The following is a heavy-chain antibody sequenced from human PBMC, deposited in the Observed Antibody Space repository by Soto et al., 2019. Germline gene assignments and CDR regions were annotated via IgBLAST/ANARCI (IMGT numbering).Heavy chain of an antibody. CDR3: AGDHRGSGYFDY. Sequence: SETLSLTCAVYGGSFIGYYWSWIRQPPGKGLEWIGEINHRGSTNYNPSLKSRVTISVDTSKNQFSLKLSSVTAADTAVYFCAGDHRGSGYFDYWGQGTLVTVSS. J-gene: IGHJ4*02. CDR2: INHRGST. D-gene: IGHD5-12*01. V-gene: IGHV4-34*01. CDR1: GGSFIGYY.